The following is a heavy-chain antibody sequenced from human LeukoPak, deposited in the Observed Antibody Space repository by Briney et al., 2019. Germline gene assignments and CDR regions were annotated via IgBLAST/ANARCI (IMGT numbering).Heavy chain of an antibody. CDR2: IYYSGST. J-gene: IGHJ4*02. V-gene: IGHV4-59*01. CDR3: ARGRDFWERDY. Sequence: SETLSLTCTVSSGSISSYYWSWIRQPPGKGLEWIGYIYYSGSTNYNPSLKSRVTISVDTSKNQFSLKLSSVTSADTAVYYCARGRDFWERDYWGQGTLVTVSS. D-gene: IGHD3-3*01. CDR1: SGSISSYY.